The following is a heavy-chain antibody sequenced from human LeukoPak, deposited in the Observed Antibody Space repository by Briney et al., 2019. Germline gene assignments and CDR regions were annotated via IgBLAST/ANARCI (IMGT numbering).Heavy chain of an antibody. J-gene: IGHJ4*02. CDR1: GGSISSYC. Sequence: PSETLSLTCTVSGGSISSYCWGWIRQPPGKGLEWIGYIFYSGSTNYNPSLKSRVTISVGTSKNQFSLKLSSVTAADTAVYYCVRSDDFWSGYYGYWGQGTLVTVSS. D-gene: IGHD3-3*01. CDR3: VRSDDFWSGYYGY. V-gene: IGHV4-59*01. CDR2: IFYSGST.